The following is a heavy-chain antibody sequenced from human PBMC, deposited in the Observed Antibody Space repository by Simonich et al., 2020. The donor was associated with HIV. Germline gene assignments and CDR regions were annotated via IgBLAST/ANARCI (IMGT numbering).Heavy chain of an antibody. V-gene: IGHV3-48*01. CDR2: SSSSNSSI. CDR1: GFTFSSYS. J-gene: IGHJ4*02. D-gene: IGHD3-16*01. CDR3: ARAGGSLDY. Sequence: EVQLVESGGGLVQPGGSLRLSCAASGFTFSSYSMNWVRQAPGKRWEWLSSSSSSNSSIYYADSVKGRFTISRDNAKNSLYLQRNSLRAEDTAVYYCARAGGSLDYWGQGTLVTVSS.